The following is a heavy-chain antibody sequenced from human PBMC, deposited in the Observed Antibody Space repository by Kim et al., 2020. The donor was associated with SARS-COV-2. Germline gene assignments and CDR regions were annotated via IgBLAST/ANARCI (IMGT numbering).Heavy chain of an antibody. CDR3: AREQRHSSGWFYYFDS. D-gene: IGHD6-13*01. CDR1: GGTFSGLA. J-gene: IGHJ4*02. CDR2: IIPMLGRA. V-gene: IGHV1-69*13. Sequence: SVKVSCKASGGTFSGLAISWVRQAPRHGLEWMGGIIPMLGRANYAQKFLARVTLTADESTTTVYMEVNSLRSEDTGVYYCAREQRHSSGWFYYFDSWGQGTLVTVSS.